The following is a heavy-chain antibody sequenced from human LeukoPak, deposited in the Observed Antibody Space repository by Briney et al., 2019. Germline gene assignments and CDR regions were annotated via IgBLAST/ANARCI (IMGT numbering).Heavy chain of an antibody. CDR3: ASVEYSSSWYGWFDP. V-gene: IGHV4-4*07. J-gene: IGHJ5*02. D-gene: IGHD6-13*01. Sequence: SVTLSLTCTVSGGSISSYYWSWIRQPARKGLEWIGRMYTSGSTNYNPSLKSRVTMSVDTSKNQFSLKLSSVTAADTAVYYCASVEYSSSWYGWFDPWGQGTLVTVSS. CDR2: MYTSGST. CDR1: GGSISSYY.